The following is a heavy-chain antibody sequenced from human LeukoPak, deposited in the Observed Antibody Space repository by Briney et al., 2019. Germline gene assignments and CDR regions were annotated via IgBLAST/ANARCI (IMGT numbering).Heavy chain of an antibody. CDR3: ARASGRVGNWFDP. D-gene: IGHD2-15*01. Sequence: PGGSLRLSCAASGFTFSSYEMNWVRQAPGKGLEWVSYISSSSSYTNYADSVKGRFTISRDNAKNSLYLQMNSLRAEDTAVYYCARASGRVGNWFDPWGQGTLVTVSS. CDR2: ISSSSSYT. J-gene: IGHJ5*02. CDR1: GFTFSSYE. V-gene: IGHV3-21*05.